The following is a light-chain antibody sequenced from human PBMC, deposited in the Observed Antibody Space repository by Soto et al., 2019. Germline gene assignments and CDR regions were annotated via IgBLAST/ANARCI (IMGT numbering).Light chain of an antibody. CDR2: WAS. Sequence: DIVMTQSPDSLAVSLGERATINCKSSQSVLYSSNNKNYLAWYQQKPGQPPKLLIYWASTRESGVPDRFSGSGSGTDFSLTISSLPAKDVAVYYGQQYYSTPRYTCGHGTKLEIK. CDR1: QSVLYSSNNKNY. CDR3: QQYYSTPRYT. J-gene: IGKJ2*01. V-gene: IGKV4-1*01.